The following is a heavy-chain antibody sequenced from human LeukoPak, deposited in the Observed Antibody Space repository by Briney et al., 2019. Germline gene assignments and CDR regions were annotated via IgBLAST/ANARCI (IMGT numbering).Heavy chain of an antibody. CDR3: ARWGTYASTSNWFDP. J-gene: IGHJ5*02. V-gene: IGHV4-38-2*02. Sequence: SETLSLTCTVSSYSISRGYYWGWIRQPPGKGLEWIGSIYYSGSTYYNPSLKSRVTISVDTSKNQFSLSLGSVTAADTAVYYCARWGTYASTSNWFDPWGQGTLVTVSS. CDR2: IYYSGST. CDR1: SYSISRGYY. D-gene: IGHD2-2*01.